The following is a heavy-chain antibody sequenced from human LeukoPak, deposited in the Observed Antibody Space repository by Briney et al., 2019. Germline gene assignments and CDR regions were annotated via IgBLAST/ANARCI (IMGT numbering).Heavy chain of an antibody. CDR1: GGSISSYY. CDR3: ARELGCSGGSRYSDGAFDI. V-gene: IGHV4-59*01. CDR2: IYYSGST. Sequence: ETLSLTCTVSGGSISSYYWSWIRQPPGKGLEWIGYIYYSGSTNYNPSLKSRVTISVDTSKNQFSLKLSSVTAADTAVYYCARELGCSGGSRYSDGAFDIWGQGTMVTVSS. D-gene: IGHD2-15*01. J-gene: IGHJ3*02.